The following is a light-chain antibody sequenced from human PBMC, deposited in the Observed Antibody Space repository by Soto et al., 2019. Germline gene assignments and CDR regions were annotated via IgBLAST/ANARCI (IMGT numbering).Light chain of an antibody. CDR2: AAS. CDR3: QQSYSGPLP. CDR1: QSISNY. V-gene: IGKV1-39*01. Sequence: DIQMTQSPTSLSASVGDRVTITCRASQSISNYLNWYQQRPGNSPMLLIYAASSWQSGVPSTFSGSGSGTDFTLTIGSLQPEDGATYYCQQSYSGPLPCGPGTKVDF. J-gene: IGKJ3*01.